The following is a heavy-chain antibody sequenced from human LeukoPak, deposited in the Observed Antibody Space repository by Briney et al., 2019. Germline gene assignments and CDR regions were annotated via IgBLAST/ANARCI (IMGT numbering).Heavy chain of an antibody. CDR1: GGPISSGGYY. V-gene: IGHV4-31*03. J-gene: IGHJ4*02. CDR3: AREGTYGDSEVFDY. Sequence: SQTLSLTCTVSGGPISSGGYYWTWIRQHPGKGLAWIGYIYYSGNTYYNPSLKSRVTISVDTSKNQFSLKLSSVTAADTAVYYCAREGTYGDSEVFDYWGQGTLVTVSS. D-gene: IGHD4-17*01. CDR2: IYYSGNT.